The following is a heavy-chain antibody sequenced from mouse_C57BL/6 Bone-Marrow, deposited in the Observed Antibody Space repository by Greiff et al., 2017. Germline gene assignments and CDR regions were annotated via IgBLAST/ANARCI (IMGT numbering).Heavy chain of an antibody. V-gene: IGHV1-81*01. CDR1: GYTFTSYG. J-gene: IGHJ2*01. D-gene: IGHD1-1*01. Sequence: VQGVESGAELARPGASVKLSCKASGYTFTSYGISWVKQRTGQGLEWIGEIYPRSGNTYYNEKFKGKATLTEDKSSSTAYMELRSLTSEDSAVYVCARGYYYGSSHFDYWGQGTTLTVSS. CDR2: IYPRSGNT. CDR3: ARGYYYGSSHFDY.